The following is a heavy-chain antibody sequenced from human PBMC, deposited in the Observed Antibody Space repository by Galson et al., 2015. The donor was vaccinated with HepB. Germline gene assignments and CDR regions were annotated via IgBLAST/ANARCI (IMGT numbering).Heavy chain of an antibody. V-gene: IGHV3-73*01. J-gene: IGHJ4*02. D-gene: IGHD6-19*01. Sequence: SLRLSCAASGFTFSGSAMHWVRQASGKGLEWVGRIRSKANSYATAYAASVKGRFTISRDDSKNTAYLQMNSLKTEDTAVYYCTRSRQWLNDYWGQGTLVNVSS. CDR3: TRSRQWLNDY. CDR2: IRSKANSYAT. CDR1: GFTFSGSA.